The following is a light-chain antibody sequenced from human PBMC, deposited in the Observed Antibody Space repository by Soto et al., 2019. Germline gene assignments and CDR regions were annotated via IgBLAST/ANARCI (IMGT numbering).Light chain of an antibody. V-gene: IGLV2-23*02. J-gene: IGLJ3*02. CDR3: CSYAGSTTPWV. CDR2: AVS. CDR1: SNDIGNYNL. Sequence: QLVLAQPASVSGSPGQSITISCTGTSNDIGNYNLVSWYQQHPGKAPKLMISAVSKRPSGVSNRFSGSKSGNTASLTISGLQAEDEDNYYCCSYAGSTTPWVFGGGTKLTVL.